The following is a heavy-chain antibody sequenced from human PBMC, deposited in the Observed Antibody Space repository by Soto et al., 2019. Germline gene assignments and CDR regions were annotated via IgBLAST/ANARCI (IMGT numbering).Heavy chain of an antibody. CDR1: GFTFSNAW. CDR3: TTGLKNTVDY. D-gene: IGHD2-8*02. CDR2: IKSKTTGGLT. J-gene: IGHJ4*02. Sequence: GGSLRLSCAASGFTFSNAWMNWVRQAPGKGLEWVGRIKSKTTGGLTDYAEHVKGRVTMQRDDSKNTLNLQMNSLKTVDNDVYYCTTGLKNTVDYWGKGTLVTVSS. V-gene: IGHV3-15*07.